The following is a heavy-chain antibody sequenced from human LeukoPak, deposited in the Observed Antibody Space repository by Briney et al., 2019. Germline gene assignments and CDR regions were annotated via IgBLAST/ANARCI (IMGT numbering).Heavy chain of an antibody. V-gene: IGHV4-59*01. J-gene: IGHJ4*02. CDR1: GGSISSYY. CDR2: IYYSGST. Sequence: SETLSLTCTVSGGSISSYYWSWIRQPPGKGLKWMGYIYYSGSTNYNPSLKSRVTISVDTSKNQFSLKLSSVTAADTAVYYCARGVAAAGTIDYWGQGTLVTVSS. CDR3: ARGVAAAGTIDY. D-gene: IGHD6-13*01.